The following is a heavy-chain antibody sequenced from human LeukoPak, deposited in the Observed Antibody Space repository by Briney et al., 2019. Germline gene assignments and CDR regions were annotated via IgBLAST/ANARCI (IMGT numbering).Heavy chain of an antibody. V-gene: IGHV4-4*09. Sequence: SETLSLTCTVSGGSISSYYWSWIRQPPGKGLEWIGYIYATGSTNYNPSLKSRVTTSVDTSKNQFSLNLRSVTAADTAVYYCARHGSVRSPLGPWGQGTLVTVSS. CDR3: ARHGSVRSPLGP. J-gene: IGHJ5*02. D-gene: IGHD3-10*01. CDR1: GGSISSYY. CDR2: IYATGST.